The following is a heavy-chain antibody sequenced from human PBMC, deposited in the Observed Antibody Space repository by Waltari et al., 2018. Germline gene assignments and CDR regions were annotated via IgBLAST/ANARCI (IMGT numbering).Heavy chain of an antibody. Sequence: EVQLVETGGGLIQPGGSLRLSCAASGFTVSSNYMSWVRPAPGKGLEWVSVIYSGGSTYYADSVKGRFTISRDNSKNTLYLQMNSLRAEDTAVYYCARDRVSPYYYYMDVWGKGTTVTVSS. D-gene: IGHD6-13*01. CDR1: GFTVSSNY. V-gene: IGHV3-53*02. J-gene: IGHJ6*03. CDR3: ARDRVSPYYYYMDV. CDR2: IYSGGST.